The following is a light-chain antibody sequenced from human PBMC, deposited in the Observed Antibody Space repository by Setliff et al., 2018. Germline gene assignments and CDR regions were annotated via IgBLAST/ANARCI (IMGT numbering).Light chain of an antibody. CDR2: DVS. CDR1: ASDVGAYNF. V-gene: IGLV2-14*01. CDR3: GSYTSINTLLYI. Sequence: QSVLTQPASVSGSPGQSITISCTGTASDVGAYNFVSWYQRHPGKAPKLMIYDVSNRPSGVSNRFSGSKSGNTASLTISGLQAEDDADYYCGSYTSINTLLYIFGTGTKV. J-gene: IGLJ1*01.